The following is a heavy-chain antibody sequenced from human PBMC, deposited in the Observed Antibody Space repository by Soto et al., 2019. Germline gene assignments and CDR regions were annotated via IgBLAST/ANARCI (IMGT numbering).Heavy chain of an antibody. V-gene: IGHV1-18*01. J-gene: IGHJ4*02. D-gene: IGHD6-19*01. Sequence: QVQLVQSGAEVKKPGASVKVSCKASGYTFTSYGISWVRQAPGQGLEWMGWIGACNGNTKYTQKLQGRVTMTTDTSTSTGYMELRSLRSDDTAVYYCARDLAVGLVDYWGQGTLVTVSS. CDR3: ARDLAVGLVDY. CDR2: IGACNGNT. CDR1: GYTFTSYG.